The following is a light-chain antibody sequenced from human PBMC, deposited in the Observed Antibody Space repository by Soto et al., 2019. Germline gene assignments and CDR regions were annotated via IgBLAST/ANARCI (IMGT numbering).Light chain of an antibody. J-gene: IGKJ1*01. CDR2: EAS. CDR1: QTVYDW. CDR3: QQYNLFSGT. Sequence: DIQMTQSPSTLSSSVGDRFAITVLASQTVYDWLAWYQHKPGQAPRLLIYEASTLESGVPPRFSARGSGTEFTLTISSLQPEDFATYYCQQYNLFSGTFGQGTKVDIK. V-gene: IGKV1-5*03.